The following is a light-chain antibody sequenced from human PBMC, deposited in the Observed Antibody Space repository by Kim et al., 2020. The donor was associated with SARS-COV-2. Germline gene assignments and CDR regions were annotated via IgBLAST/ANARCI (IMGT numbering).Light chain of an antibody. CDR3: ATWDDSVKGVV. Sequence: GQRVTISCIGSSSNIGGNTVTWYQQLPGTAPKVLIYRNDVRPSGVPDRFSGSKSGTSASLAISGLQSEDEADYHCATWDDSVKGVVFGGGTQLTVL. CDR2: RND. J-gene: IGLJ2*01. V-gene: IGLV1-44*01. CDR1: SSNIGGNT.